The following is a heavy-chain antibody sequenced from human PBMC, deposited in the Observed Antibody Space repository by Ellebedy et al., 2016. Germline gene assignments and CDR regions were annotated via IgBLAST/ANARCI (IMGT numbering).Heavy chain of an antibody. CDR3: ARDLGGYSSPSFYYYYYMDV. J-gene: IGHJ6*03. V-gene: IGHV1-46*01. D-gene: IGHD6-13*01. Sequence: ASVKVSCXASGYTFTNYYMHWVRQAPGQGLEWMGIINPSGGSTSYPQKFQGRVTMTRDTSTSTVYMELSSLRSEDTAVYYCARDLGGYSSPSFYYYYYMDVWGEGTTVTVSS. CDR1: GYTFTNYY. CDR2: INPSGGST.